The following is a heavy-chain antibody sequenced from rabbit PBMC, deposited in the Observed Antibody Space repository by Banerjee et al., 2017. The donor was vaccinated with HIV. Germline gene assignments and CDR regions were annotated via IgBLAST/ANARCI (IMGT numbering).Heavy chain of an antibody. CDR2: IYAGSSGST. CDR1: GFTISSSYW. J-gene: IGHJ4*01. D-gene: IGHD2-1*01. Sequence: QQQLEESGGGLVKPEGSLTLTCTASGFTISSSYWICWVRQAPGKGLEWIACIYAGSSGSTYYASWAKGRFTISKTSSTTVTLQLTSLTAADTATYFCARALRSVGYGDHGYLESFGLWGQGTLVTVS. CDR3: ARALRSVGYGDHGYLESFGL. V-gene: IGHV1S45*01.